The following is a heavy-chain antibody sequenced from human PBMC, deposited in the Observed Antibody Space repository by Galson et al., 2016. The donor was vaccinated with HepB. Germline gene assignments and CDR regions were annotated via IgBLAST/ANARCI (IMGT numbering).Heavy chain of an antibody. Sequence: PALVKPTQTLTLTCSFSGFSLSTSGVAVGWVRQPPGKALEWLAFIYWDEDKRYNPSLMSRLISPKDASNNQVVLAMTNMAPVDTATYYCTLIYNTSAFDYWGQGTPVSVSS. D-gene: IGHD1-14*01. CDR2: IYWDEDK. J-gene: IGHJ4*02. CDR3: TLIYNTSAFDY. CDR1: GFSLSTSGVA. V-gene: IGHV2-5*02.